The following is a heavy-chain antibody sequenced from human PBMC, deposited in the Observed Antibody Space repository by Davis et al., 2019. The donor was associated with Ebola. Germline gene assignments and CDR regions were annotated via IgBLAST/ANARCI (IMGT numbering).Heavy chain of an antibody. CDR2: IKQDGSEK. D-gene: IGHD1-26*01. CDR1: GFTFSSYW. J-gene: IGHJ4*02. CDR3: ARGGHEIVGATYFDY. V-gene: IGHV3-7*01. Sequence: GGSLRLSCAASGFTFSSYWMSWVRQAPGKGLEWVANIKQDGSEKYYVDSVKGRFTISRDNAKNSLYLQMNSLRAEDTAVYYCARGGHEIVGATYFDYWGQGTLVTVSS.